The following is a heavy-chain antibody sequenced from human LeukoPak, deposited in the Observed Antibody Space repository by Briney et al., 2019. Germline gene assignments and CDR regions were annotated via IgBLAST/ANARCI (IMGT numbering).Heavy chain of an antibody. CDR1: GFTFTSFA. CDR2: VSRSGVAT. J-gene: IGHJ4*02. CDR3: AKHSHDGSAPYYEVQLDY. V-gene: IGHV3-23*01. Sequence: GGSLRLSCAASGFTFTSFAMSWVRQAPGKGLEWVSTVSRSGVATYYANSVKGRFTISRDNSKNTVYLQMNSLRAEDTAIYYCAKHSHDGSAPYYEVQLDYWGQGTLVTVSS. D-gene: IGHD3-22*01.